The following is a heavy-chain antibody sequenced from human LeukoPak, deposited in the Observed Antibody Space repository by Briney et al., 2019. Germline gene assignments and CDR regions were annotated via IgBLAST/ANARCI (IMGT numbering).Heavy chain of an antibody. CDR1: GFTFDDYG. CDR2: INWNGGST. D-gene: IGHD3-3*01. CDR3: ARGGTYYDFWSGSGPYYMDV. V-gene: IGHV3-20*04. Sequence: GGSLRLSCAASGFTFDDYGMSWVRQAPGKGLEWVSGINWNGGSTGYADSVKGRFTISRDNAKNSLYLQMSSLRAEDTALYYCARGGTYYDFWSGSGPYYMDVWGKGTTVTVSS. J-gene: IGHJ6*03.